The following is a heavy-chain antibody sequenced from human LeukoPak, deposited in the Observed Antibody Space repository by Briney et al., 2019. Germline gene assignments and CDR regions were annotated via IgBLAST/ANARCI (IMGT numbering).Heavy chain of an antibody. CDR1: GGSISNYY. J-gene: IGHJ4*02. CDR3: AHGAMYQLDY. D-gene: IGHD2-2*01. Sequence: ETLSLTCTVSGGSISNYYWSWIRQPPGKGLEWVSGIIGGGGSTYCADSVKGRFTISGDNSRNTLFLQMNSLRAEDTAVYYCAHGAMYQLDYWGQGTLVTVSS. CDR2: IIGGGGST. V-gene: IGHV3-23*01.